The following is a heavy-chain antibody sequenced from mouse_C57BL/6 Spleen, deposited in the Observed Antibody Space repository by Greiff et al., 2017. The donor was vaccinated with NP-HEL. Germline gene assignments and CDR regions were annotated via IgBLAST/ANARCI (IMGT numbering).Heavy chain of an antibody. CDR3: AREFYYGSRYFDV. Sequence: QVQLQQSGPGLVQPSQSLSITCTVSGFSLTSYGVHWVRQSPGKGLEWLGVIWSGGSTDYNAAFISRLSISKDNSKSQVFFKMNSLQADDTAIYYCAREFYYGSRYFDVWGTGTTVTVSS. CDR1: GFSLTSYG. V-gene: IGHV2-2*01. CDR2: IWSGGST. D-gene: IGHD1-1*01. J-gene: IGHJ1*03.